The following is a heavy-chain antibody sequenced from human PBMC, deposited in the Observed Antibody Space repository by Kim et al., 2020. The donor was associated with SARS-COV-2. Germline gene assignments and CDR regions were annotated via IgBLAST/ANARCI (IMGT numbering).Heavy chain of an antibody. D-gene: IGHD3-10*01. CDR3: AKFGGRLANFDY. J-gene: IGHJ4*02. V-gene: IGHV3-23*01. Sequence: YADSVKGRFTISRDNSKNTRYLQMSSLGAEDTAVYYCAKFGGRLANFDYWGQGTLVTVSS.